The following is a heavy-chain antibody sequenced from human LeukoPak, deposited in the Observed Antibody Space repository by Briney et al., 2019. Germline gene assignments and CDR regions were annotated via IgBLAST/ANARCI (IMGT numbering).Heavy chain of an antibody. Sequence: GGSLRLSCAASGFTFSNYAMSWVPPAPGKGLEWVSAISGSAGSTYYADSVKGRFTISRDNSKNTLYGQMDSLRAEDTAVYYCAKVPNYLENYFDYWGQGTLVTVSS. CDR1: GFTFSNYA. V-gene: IGHV3-23*01. CDR3: AKVPNYLENYFDY. CDR2: ISGSAGST. D-gene: IGHD1-1*01. J-gene: IGHJ4*02.